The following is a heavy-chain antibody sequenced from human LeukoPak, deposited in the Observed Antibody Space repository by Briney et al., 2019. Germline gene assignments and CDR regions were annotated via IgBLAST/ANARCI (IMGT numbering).Heavy chain of an antibody. CDR1: DDSISDYY. Sequence: PSETLSLTCTVSDDSISDYYRGWIRQPPGKGLEWIGYIYYRGSTSYNPSLKSRITISVDTSKNQFSLRLSSVTAADTAVYYCARRLPAYFYYMDVWGQGTTVTVSS. J-gene: IGHJ6*02. D-gene: IGHD2-15*01. CDR3: ARRLPAYFYYMDV. CDR2: IYYRGST. V-gene: IGHV4-59*08.